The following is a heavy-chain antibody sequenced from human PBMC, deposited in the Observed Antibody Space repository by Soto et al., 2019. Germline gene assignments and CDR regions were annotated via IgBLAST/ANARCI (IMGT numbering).Heavy chain of an antibody. J-gene: IGHJ6*02. CDR1: GFTFSSYA. V-gene: IGHV3-23*01. D-gene: IGHD3-10*01. Sequence: GGSLRLSCAASGFTFSSYAMGWVRQAPGKGLEWVSAISGSGGSTYYADSVKGRFTISRDNSKNTLYLQMNSLRAEDTAVYYCAKPHHVLLWFGESPYGMDVWGQGTTVTVSS. CDR3: AKPHHVLLWFGESPYGMDV. CDR2: ISGSGGST.